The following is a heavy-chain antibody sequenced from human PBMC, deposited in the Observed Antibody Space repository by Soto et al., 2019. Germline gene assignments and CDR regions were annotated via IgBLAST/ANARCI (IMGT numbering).Heavy chain of an antibody. Sequence: QVQVVQSGAEVKKPGSSVKVSCKASGDTFYNYAISWVGQAPGRGLEWMGGLIPIFGTANYAHKFQGRVTITADESASTAYMELSSVRSEDTAVYYCARTYSSASWGRYYYYYYGMDVWGQGTTVTVSS. V-gene: IGHV1-69*01. J-gene: IGHJ6*02. CDR2: LIPIFGTA. CDR1: GDTFYNYA. CDR3: ARTYSSASWGRYYYYYYGMDV. D-gene: IGHD6-6*01.